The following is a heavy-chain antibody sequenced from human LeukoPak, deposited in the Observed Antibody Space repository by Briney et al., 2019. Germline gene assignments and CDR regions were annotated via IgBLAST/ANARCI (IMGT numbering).Heavy chain of an antibody. CDR2: ISSSGGNT. J-gene: IGHJ3*02. CDR1: GFTFSSYH. Sequence: GGSLRLSCAASGFTFSSYHMSWVRQAPGEGLEWVSAISSSGGNTYYADSVRGRFTISRDNSKNTLYLQMNSLRAEDTAVYYCAKWRIAAAMGDAFDIWGQGTMVTVSS. V-gene: IGHV3-23*01. D-gene: IGHD6-13*01. CDR3: AKWRIAAAMGDAFDI.